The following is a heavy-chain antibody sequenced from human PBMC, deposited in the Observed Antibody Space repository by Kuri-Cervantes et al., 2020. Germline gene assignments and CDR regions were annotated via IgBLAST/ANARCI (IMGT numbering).Heavy chain of an antibody. CDR1: GFTFDDYT. J-gene: IGHJ6*02. CDR2: ISWDGGST. D-gene: IGHD6-19*01. Sequence: GGSLRLSCAASGFTFDDYTMHWVRQAPGKGLEWVSLISWDGGSTYYADSVKGRFTISRDNSKNTLYLQMNSLRAEDTAVYYCAKANRIRQWLEVGYYYYYYGMDVWGQGTTVTVSS. V-gene: IGHV3-43*01. CDR3: AKANRIRQWLEVGYYYYYYGMDV.